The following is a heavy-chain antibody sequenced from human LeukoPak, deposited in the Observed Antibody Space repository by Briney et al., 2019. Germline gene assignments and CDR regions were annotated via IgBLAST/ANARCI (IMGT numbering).Heavy chain of an antibody. CDR3: ARDGPYYYDSSGYSFDY. CDR2: IKQDGSEK. D-gene: IGHD3-22*01. V-gene: IGHV3-7*01. CDR1: GLTFSSYW. Sequence: PGGSLRLSCAASGLTFSSYWMSWVRQAPGKGLEWVANIKQDGSEKYYVDSVKGRFTISRDNAKNSLYLQMNSLRAEDTAVYYCARDGPYYYDSSGYSFDYWGQGTLVTVSS. J-gene: IGHJ4*02.